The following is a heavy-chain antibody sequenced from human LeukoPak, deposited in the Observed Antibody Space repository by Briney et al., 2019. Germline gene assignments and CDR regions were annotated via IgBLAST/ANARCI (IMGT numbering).Heavy chain of an antibody. CDR3: TRGSQSDYYYGMDV. CDR2: IRSRTNTYAT. Sequence: GGSLRLSCAASGFSFSGSAMHWVRQASGKGLEWVGRIRSRTNTYATAYAASVKGRFTISRDDSKNTAYQQMNSLKTEDTAVYYCTRGSQSDYYYGMDVWGQGITVTVSS. V-gene: IGHV3-73*01. J-gene: IGHJ6*02. CDR1: GFSFSGSA.